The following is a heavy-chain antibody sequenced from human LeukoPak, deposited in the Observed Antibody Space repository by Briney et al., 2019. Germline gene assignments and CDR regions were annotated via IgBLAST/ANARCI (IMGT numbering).Heavy chain of an antibody. CDR1: GYSFNSYW. D-gene: IGHD4-17*01. CDR2: IYPGDSDT. Sequence: GGSLKIFWWGSGYSFNSYWIGWVRQMPGKGLELMGSIYPGDSDTRYSPSLQGQVPIPADQFIGTAYFEWDRLEAWGPGMYYCARQNGDYDEYHWFDPWGQRTLVTASS. J-gene: IGHJ5*02. CDR3: ARQNGDYDEYHWFDP. V-gene: IGHV5-51*01.